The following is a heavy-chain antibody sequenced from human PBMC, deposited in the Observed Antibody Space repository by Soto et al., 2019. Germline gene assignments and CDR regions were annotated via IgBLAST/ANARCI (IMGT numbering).Heavy chain of an antibody. CDR1: GGSFSGYY. CDR3: ARQVQDFSGPGSYYFDS. Sequence: NPSETLSLTCAVYGGSFSGYYWGWIRQPPGKGLEWIGSIYYSGSTFYNPSLKSRVTISVDTSKSQFSLNLTSVTAADTAVYFCARQVQDFSGPGSYYFDSWGQGTLVTVSS. CDR2: IYYSGST. V-gene: IGHV4-39*01. J-gene: IGHJ4*02. D-gene: IGHD3-10*01.